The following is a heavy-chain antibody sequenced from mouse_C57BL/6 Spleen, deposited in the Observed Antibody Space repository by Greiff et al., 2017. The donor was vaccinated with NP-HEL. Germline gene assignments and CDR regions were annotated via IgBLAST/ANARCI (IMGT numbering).Heavy chain of an antibody. CDR1: GFNIKDDY. CDR2: IDPENGAN. J-gene: IGHJ2*01. V-gene: IGHV14-4*01. Sequence: VQLKESGAELVRPGASVKLSCTASGFNIKDDYMHWVKQRPEQGLEWIGWIDPENGANEYASKFQGKATITADTSSNTAYLHLSSLTSEDTAVYYCTTHYGSSPFDDWGQGTTLTVSS. CDR3: TTHYGSSPFDD. D-gene: IGHD1-1*01.